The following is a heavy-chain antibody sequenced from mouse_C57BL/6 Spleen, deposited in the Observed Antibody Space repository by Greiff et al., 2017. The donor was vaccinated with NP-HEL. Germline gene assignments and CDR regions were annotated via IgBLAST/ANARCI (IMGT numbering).Heavy chain of an antibody. J-gene: IGHJ2*01. Sequence: QVQLQQSGPELVKPGASVKISCKASGYAFSSSWMNWVKQRPGKGLEWIGRIYPGDGDTNYNGKFKGKATLTADKSSSTAYMQLSSLTSEDSAVYFCARSGYYGSSGGYYWGQGTTLTVSS. CDR1: GYAFSSSW. CDR2: IYPGDGDT. CDR3: ARSGYYGSSGGYY. D-gene: IGHD1-1*01. V-gene: IGHV1-82*01.